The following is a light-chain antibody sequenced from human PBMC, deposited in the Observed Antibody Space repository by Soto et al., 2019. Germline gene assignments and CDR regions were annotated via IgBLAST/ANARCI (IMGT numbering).Light chain of an antibody. Sequence: EIVLTQSPGTLSLSPGERATLSCRASQSVSSSYLAWYQQKPGQAPRLLIYGASSRATGIPDRFSGSGSGRDFTLTISRLEPEEFAVYYCQQYGSSPGLTFGGGTKVEIK. CDR2: GAS. CDR1: QSVSSSY. V-gene: IGKV3-20*01. J-gene: IGKJ4*01. CDR3: QQYGSSPGLT.